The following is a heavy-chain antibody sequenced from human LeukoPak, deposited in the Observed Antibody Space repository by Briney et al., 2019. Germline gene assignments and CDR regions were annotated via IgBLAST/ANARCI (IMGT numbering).Heavy chain of an antibody. J-gene: IGHJ4*02. V-gene: IGHV3-48*04. D-gene: IGHD2-21*02. Sequence: GGSLRLSCAASGFTFSTYNMNWVRQAPGKGLEWVSFISSSSSAIYYADSVKGRFTVSRDNAKKSLYLQMNSLRAEDTAVYYCLPLCGSDCYRNFDYWGQGTLVTVSS. CDR2: ISSSSSAI. CDR3: LPLCGSDCYRNFDY. CDR1: GFTFSTYN.